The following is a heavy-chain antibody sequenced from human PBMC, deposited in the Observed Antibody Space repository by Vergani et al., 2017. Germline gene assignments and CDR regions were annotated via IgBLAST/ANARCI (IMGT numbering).Heavy chain of an antibody. CDR1: GFTFSTYT. CDR2: ISSSTSYI. CDR3: ARVNFYYYGMDV. J-gene: IGHJ6*02. Sequence: EVQLLESGGGLVQPGGSLRLSCAASGFTFSTYTMNWVRQAPGKGLEWVSSISSSTSYIYNADSVKGRFTISRDNAKNSLYLQMNSLRAEDTAVYYCARVNFYYYGMDVWGPGTTVTVSS. V-gene: IGHV3-21*01.